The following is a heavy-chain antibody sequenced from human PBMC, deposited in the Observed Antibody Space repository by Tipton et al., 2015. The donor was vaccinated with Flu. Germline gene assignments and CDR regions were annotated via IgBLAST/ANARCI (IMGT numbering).Heavy chain of an antibody. V-gene: IGHV3-7*01. D-gene: IGHD2-2*01. CDR3: ARDCSSTSCYRGGFDP. Sequence: SLRLSCAASGFTFSSCWMTWVRQAPGKGLEWVANIKQDGSEKYYVDSVKGRFTISRDNAKNSLYLQMNSLRAEDTAVYYCARDCSSTSCYRGGFDPWGQGTLVTVSS. CDR1: GFTFSSCW. J-gene: IGHJ5*02. CDR2: IKQDGSEK.